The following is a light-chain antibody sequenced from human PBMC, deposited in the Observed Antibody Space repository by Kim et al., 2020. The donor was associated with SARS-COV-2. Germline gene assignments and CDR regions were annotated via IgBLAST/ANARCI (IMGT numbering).Light chain of an antibody. CDR2: GAS. J-gene: IGKJ1*01. V-gene: IGKV3-15*01. CDR3: QQYNNWPRT. CDR1: QSVNSN. Sequence: EIVMKQSPAALSVSPGERATLSCRASQSVNSNLAWYQQKPGQAPRLLIYGASTSATGIPARFSGSGSGTEFTLTINSLQSEDFAIYYCQQYNNWPRTFGQGTKVDIK.